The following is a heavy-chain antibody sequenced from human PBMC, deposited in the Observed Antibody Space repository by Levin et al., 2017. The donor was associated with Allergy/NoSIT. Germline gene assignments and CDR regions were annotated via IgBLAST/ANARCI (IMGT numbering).Heavy chain of an antibody. Sequence: SLKISCAASGFTFGDYAMHWVRQAPGKGLEWVSGISWNSGSIGYADSVKGRFTISRDNAKNSLYLQMNSLRAEDTALYYCAKDLVVVTAIDAGYAFDIWGQGTMVTVSS. CDR1: GFTFGDYA. CDR3: AKDLVVVTAIDAGYAFDI. CDR2: ISWNSGSI. D-gene: IGHD2-21*02. J-gene: IGHJ3*02. V-gene: IGHV3-9*01.